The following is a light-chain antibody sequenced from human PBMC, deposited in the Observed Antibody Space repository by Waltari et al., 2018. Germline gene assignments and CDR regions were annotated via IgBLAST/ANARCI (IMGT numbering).Light chain of an antibody. CDR1: QSISNW. Sequence: DIQMTQSPSSLSASVGDRVTITCRASQSISNWLAWYQQKPGKAPILLIYKASILKSGVQSRFSGSGTGTQFTHTISSLQPGDFATYYCQQYNTCSSYDQGTKLENK. CDR3: QQYNTCSS. J-gene: IGKJ2*01. CDR2: KAS. V-gene: IGKV1-5*03.